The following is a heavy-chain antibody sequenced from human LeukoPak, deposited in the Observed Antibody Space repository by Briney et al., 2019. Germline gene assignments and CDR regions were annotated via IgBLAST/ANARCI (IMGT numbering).Heavy chain of an antibody. V-gene: IGHV3-21*05. D-gene: IGHD3-22*01. Sequence: GGSLRLSCAASGFIYSNYGVSWVRQARGRGREWVSYISGTGTYIDYSDSVKGRFTISRDNAKNSLYLQMNSLRAADTAVFYCARGHSSGYYPKYWGQGTLVTVSS. CDR1: GFIYSNYG. CDR2: ISGTGTYI. CDR3: ARGHSSGYYPKY. J-gene: IGHJ4*02.